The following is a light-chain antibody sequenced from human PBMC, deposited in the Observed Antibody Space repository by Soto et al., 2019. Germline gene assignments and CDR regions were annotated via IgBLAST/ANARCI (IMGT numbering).Light chain of an antibody. J-gene: IGLJ3*02. CDR3: QSRDSSLSSSWV. V-gene: IGLV1-40*01. CDR1: SSNIGADFD. Sequence: QSVLTQPPSVSGAPGQRVTISCPGSSSNIGADFDVHWYQHLPGTDPKLLISHNNNRPSGVPDRFSGSKSGTSASLAITGLQADDEAVYYCQSRDSSLSSSWVFGGGTKLTVL. CDR2: HNN.